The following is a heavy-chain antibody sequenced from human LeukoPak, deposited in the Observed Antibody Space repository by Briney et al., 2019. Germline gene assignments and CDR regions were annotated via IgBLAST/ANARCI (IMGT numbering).Heavy chain of an antibody. CDR2: IRSKAYGVTT. J-gene: IGHJ4*02. Sequence: QPGRSLRLSCTASGFPFGDYAMSWVRQAPGKGLEWVGIIRSKAYGVTTQYAASVKGRFTISRDDSKGIAYLQMNSLKTEDTAVYYCTRSLTTGLREGYYFDYWGQGTLVTVSS. CDR1: GFPFGDYA. CDR3: TRSLTTGLREGYYFDY. V-gene: IGHV3-49*04. D-gene: IGHD4-17*01.